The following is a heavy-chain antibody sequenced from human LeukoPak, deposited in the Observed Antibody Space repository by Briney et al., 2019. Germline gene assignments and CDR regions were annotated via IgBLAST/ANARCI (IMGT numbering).Heavy chain of an antibody. CDR2: IYTCGST. V-gene: IGHV4-4*07. CDR1: GGSISSYY. CDR3: ARVADLYCSGGSCYDWFDP. D-gene: IGHD2-15*01. J-gene: IGHJ5*02. Sequence: SETLCLTCTVSGGSISSYYWSWIRQPAGKGLELIGRIYTCGSTNYSPSLKSPVHMSVDTSKTQFSLKLSSVTAADTAVYYCARVADLYCSGGSCYDWFDPWGQGTLVTVSS.